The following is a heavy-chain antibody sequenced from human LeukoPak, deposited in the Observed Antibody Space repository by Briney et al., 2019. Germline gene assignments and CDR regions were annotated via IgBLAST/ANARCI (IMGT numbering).Heavy chain of an antibody. CDR2: IYPSGGST. CDR1: GDTFINYY. D-gene: IGHD7-27*01. CDR3: ARDFSGLATTIWGTDAFDI. Sequence: ASVKVSCKASGDTFINYYMHWVRQAPGQGLEWMGVIYPSGGSTSYAQRFQGRLTMTGDMSTSTVYMELSSLRSEDTAVYYCARDFSGLATTIWGTDAFDIWGQGAMVTVSS. J-gene: IGHJ3*02. V-gene: IGHV1-46*01.